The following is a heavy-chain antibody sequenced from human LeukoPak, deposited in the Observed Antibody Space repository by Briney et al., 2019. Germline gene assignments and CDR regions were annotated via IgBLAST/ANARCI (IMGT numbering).Heavy chain of an antibody. CDR3: ARAPTTGYYYYYYMDV. J-gene: IGHJ6*03. D-gene: IGHD1-1*01. V-gene: IGHV3-20*04. CDR2: INWNGVST. Sequence: GGSLRLSCAASGFTFDEYGMSGVRQAPGKGLEWVSGINWNGVSTGYADSVKGRFTISRDNAKNSLYLQMNSLRAEDTALYYCARAPTTGYYYYYYMDVWGKGATVTVSS. CDR1: GFTFDEYG.